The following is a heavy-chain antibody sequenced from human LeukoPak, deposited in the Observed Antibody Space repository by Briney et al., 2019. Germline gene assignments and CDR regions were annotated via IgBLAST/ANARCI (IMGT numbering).Heavy chain of an antibody. D-gene: IGHD2-15*01. Sequence: PSETLSLTCAVYDGSFSGYYWSWIRQPPGKGLEWIGEINHSGSTNYNPSLKSRVTISVDTSKNQFSLKLSSVTAADTAVYYCARGKGCSGGSCYTNKIWFDPWGQGTLVTVSS. J-gene: IGHJ5*02. CDR3: ARGKGCSGGSCYTNKIWFDP. CDR1: DGSFSGYY. CDR2: INHSGST. V-gene: IGHV4-34*01.